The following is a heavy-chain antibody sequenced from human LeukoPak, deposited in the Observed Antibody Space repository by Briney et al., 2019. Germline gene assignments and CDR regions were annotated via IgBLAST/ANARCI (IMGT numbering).Heavy chain of an antibody. CDR1: GFSFSSYA. Sequence: HTGGPLRLSCAASGFSFSSYAMSWVRQAPGKGLEWVSAISGSGGSTYYADSVKGRLTISRDNSKNTLYLQMNSLRAEDTAVYYCAKDRGGYPDYWGQGTLVTVSS. CDR2: ISGSGGST. CDR3: AKDRGGYPDY. D-gene: IGHD5-18*01. V-gene: IGHV3-23*01. J-gene: IGHJ4*02.